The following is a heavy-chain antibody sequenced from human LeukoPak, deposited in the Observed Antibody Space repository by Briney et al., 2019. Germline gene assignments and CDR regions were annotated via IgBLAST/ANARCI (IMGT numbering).Heavy chain of an antibody. CDR2: IYYSGST. V-gene: IGHV4-34*01. CDR1: GGSFTSNY. D-gene: IGHD6-19*01. CDR3: ARHSSGWLSYMDV. J-gene: IGHJ6*04. Sequence: SETLSLTCAVYGGSFTSNYWSWIRQPPGKGLEWIGGIYYSGSTYYNPSLKSRVTISVDTSKNQFSLKLYSVTAADTALYYCARHSSGWLSYMDVWGKGTTVTIFS.